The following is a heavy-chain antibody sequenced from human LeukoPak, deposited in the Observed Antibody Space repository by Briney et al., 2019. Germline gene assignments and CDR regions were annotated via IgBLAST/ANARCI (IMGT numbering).Heavy chain of an antibody. V-gene: IGHV3-30-3*01. CDR3: ARDVATAEVGGYYYGMDV. CDR2: ISYDGSNK. Sequence: GRSLRLSCAASGLTFSSYAMHWVRQAPGKGLEWVAVISYDGSNKYYADSVKGRFTISRDNSKNTLYLQMNSLRAEDTAVYYCARDVATAEVGGYYYGMDVWGQGTTVTVSS. CDR1: GLTFSSYA. D-gene: IGHD6-13*01. J-gene: IGHJ6*02.